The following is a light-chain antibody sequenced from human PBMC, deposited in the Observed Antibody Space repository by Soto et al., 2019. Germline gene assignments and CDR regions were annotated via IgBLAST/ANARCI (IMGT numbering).Light chain of an antibody. J-gene: IGLJ2*01. CDR2: DNK. CDR1: SSNIGGNY. Sequence: QSVLTQPPSVSGSPGQKVTISCSGSSSNIGGNYVSSYQVLPRETPKLLIYDNKKRHSGIPDRFSGSKSGTSATLGITELQIGEEAEDYCGTWDISLDTVVFGGGTKLTVL. CDR3: GTWDISLDTVV. V-gene: IGLV1-51*01.